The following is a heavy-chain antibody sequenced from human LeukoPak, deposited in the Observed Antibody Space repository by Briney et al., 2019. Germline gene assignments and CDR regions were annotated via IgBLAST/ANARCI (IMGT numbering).Heavy chain of an antibody. Sequence: GGSLRLSCAASGFTFSSYGMHWVRQAPGKGLEWVAVIWYDGSNKYYADSVKGRFTISRDNSKNSLYLQMNSLRAEDTAVYYCARDPIWFDPWGQGTLVTVSS. CDR2: IWYDGSNK. CDR1: GFTFSSYG. J-gene: IGHJ5*02. V-gene: IGHV3-33*01. CDR3: ARDPIWFDP.